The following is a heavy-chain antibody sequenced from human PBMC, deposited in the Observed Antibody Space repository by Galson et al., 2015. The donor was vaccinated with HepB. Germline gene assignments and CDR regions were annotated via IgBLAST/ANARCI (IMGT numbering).Heavy chain of an antibody. D-gene: IGHD6-13*01. V-gene: IGHV1-69*13. CDR1: GGTFSRYT. Sequence: SVKVSCKASGGTFSRYTISWVRQAPGQGLEWMGGITPIFGTANYAQKFQGRVTITADESTSTAYMDLSSPRSEDTAVYYCAREGIAAATNPVDYWGQGTLVTVSS. J-gene: IGHJ4*02. CDR2: ITPIFGTA. CDR3: AREGIAAATNPVDY.